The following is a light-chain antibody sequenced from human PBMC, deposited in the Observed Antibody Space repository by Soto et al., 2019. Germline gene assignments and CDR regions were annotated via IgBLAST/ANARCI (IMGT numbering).Light chain of an antibody. CDR3: SSYITSAIVV. Sequence: QSALTQPASVSASRGQSITIPCTGTSSDVPGSNSVSWYQQHPGKAPILIIFDVFKRPSGVSDRFSASKSGNTASLTISGLQAEDEADYYCSSYITSAIVVFGGGTKLTVL. J-gene: IGLJ2*01. CDR1: SSDVPGSNS. V-gene: IGLV2-14*01. CDR2: DVF.